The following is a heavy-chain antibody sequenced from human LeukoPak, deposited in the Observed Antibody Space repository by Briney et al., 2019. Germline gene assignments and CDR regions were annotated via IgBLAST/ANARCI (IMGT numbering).Heavy chain of an antibody. CDR2: IGANNGDT. J-gene: IGHJ4*02. V-gene: IGHV1-18*04. Sequence: GASVKVSCKASGYTLTSYGISWVRQAPGQGLEWMGGIGANNGDTNYAQKLQGRVTMTTDTSTSTAYMELRSLRSDDTAVYYCARDRVWSGRYYFDYWGQGTLVTVSS. D-gene: IGHD3-3*01. CDR1: GYTLTSYG. CDR3: ARDRVWSGRYYFDY.